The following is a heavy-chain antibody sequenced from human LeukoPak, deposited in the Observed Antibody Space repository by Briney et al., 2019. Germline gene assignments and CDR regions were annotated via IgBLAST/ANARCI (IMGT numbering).Heavy chain of an antibody. CDR3: TRGPDDYGDYGGENWFDP. J-gene: IGHJ5*02. D-gene: IGHD4-17*01. CDR2: IYDSGST. Sequence: PSETLSLTCTGSGGSISSYYWSWIRQPPGKGLEWSGYIYDSGSTIYNPSLKSRVTISVDTSKNQFSLKLSSVTAADTAVYYCTRGPDDYGDYGGENWFDPWGQGTLVTVSS. CDR1: GGSISSYY. V-gene: IGHV4-59*01.